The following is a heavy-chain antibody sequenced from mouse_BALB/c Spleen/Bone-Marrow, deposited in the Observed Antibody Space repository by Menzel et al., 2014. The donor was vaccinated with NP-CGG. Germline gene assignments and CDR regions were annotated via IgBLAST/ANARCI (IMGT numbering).Heavy chain of an antibody. CDR2: ISNGGNYT. D-gene: IGHD2-5*01. V-gene: IGHV5-9-4*01. Sequence: VQLKESGGALVKPGGSLKLSCAASGFTFSDYAMSWVRQSPEKRLEWVAEISNGGNYTYYPDTVTGRFTISRDYAKNTLYLEMSSLRSEDTAMYYCSRNSNYSFDFWGQGTTLTVSS. J-gene: IGHJ2*01. CDR3: SRNSNYSFDF. CDR1: GFTFSDYA.